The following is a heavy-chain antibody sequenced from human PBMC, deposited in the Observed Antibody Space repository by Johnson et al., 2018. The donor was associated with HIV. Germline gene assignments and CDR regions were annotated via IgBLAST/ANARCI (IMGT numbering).Heavy chain of an antibody. J-gene: IGHJ3*02. CDR1: GFTFSDYY. CDR2: IYSGGST. V-gene: IGHV3-53*01. CDR3: VRETRDDAFDI. Sequence: VLLVESGGGMIRPGGSLRLSCAASGFTFSDYYMSWIRQAPGKGLEWVSVIYSGGSTYYADSVKGRFTISRDNANNSLSLQMSGLRADDTAVYYCVRETRDDAFDIWGQGTMVTVSS. D-gene: IGHD4-11*01.